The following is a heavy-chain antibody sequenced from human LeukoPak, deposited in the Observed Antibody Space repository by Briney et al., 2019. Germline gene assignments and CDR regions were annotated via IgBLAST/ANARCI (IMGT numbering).Heavy chain of an antibody. CDR2: ISSSSYI. D-gene: IGHD2-2*01. CDR3: ARDQCSSTSCPTDY. Sequence: GGSLRLSCAASGFTFSSYSMNWVRQAPGKGLEWVSSISSSSYIYYADSVKGRFTISRDNAKNSLYLQMNSLRAEDTAVYYCARDQCSSTSCPTDYWGQGTLVTVSS. CDR1: GFTFSSYS. V-gene: IGHV3-21*01. J-gene: IGHJ4*02.